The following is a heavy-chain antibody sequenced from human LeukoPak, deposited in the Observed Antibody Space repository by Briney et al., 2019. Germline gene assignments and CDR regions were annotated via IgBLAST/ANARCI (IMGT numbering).Heavy chain of an antibody. D-gene: IGHD5-18*01. Sequence: PSETLSLTCTVSGGSISSSSYYWGWIRQPPGKGLEWIRSIYYSGSTYYNPSLKSRVTISVDTSKNQFSLKLSSVTAADTAVYYCARVRNTAMVTTFDYWGQGTLVTVSS. CDR1: GGSISSSSYY. V-gene: IGHV4-39*07. CDR3: ARVRNTAMVTTFDY. CDR2: IYYSGST. J-gene: IGHJ4*02.